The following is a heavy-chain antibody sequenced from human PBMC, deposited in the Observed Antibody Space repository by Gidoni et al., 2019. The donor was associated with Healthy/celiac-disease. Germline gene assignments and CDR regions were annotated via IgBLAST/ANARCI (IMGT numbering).Heavy chain of an antibody. V-gene: IGHV4-39*01. CDR3: ASPIAAAGRAYYYYGMDV. CDR1: GGSLSSSSYY. Sequence: GLVKPSETLSLPCTVSGGSLSSSSYYWGWIRQPPGKGLEWIGSIYYSGSTYYNPSLKSRVTISVDTSKNQFSLKLSSVTAADTAVYYCASPIAAAGRAYYYYGMDVWGQGTTVTVSS. J-gene: IGHJ6*02. CDR2: IYYSGST. D-gene: IGHD6-13*01.